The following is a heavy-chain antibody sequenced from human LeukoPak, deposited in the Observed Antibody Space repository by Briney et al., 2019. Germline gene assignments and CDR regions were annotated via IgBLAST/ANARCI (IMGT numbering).Heavy chain of an antibody. V-gene: IGHV4-34*01. Sequence: SETLSLTCAVYGGSFSGYYSSWIRQPPGKGLEWIGEINHSGSTNYNPSLKSRVTISVDTSKNQFSLKLSSVTAADTAVYYCARIKGPCDYWGQGTLVTVSS. CDR3: ARIKGPCDY. CDR2: INHSGST. J-gene: IGHJ4*02. CDR1: GGSFSGYY.